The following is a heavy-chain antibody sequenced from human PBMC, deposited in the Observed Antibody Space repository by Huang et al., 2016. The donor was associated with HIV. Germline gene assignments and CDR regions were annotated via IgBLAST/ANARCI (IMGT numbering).Heavy chain of an antibody. Sequence: QLQLQESGPGLVRPSETLSLNCTVSGGSISTSTYYWGWIRQPPGKGLEWIGSIDPSGSALYNPSLKSRVTLLVDTSKNRFSLKLNSVTAADTAVYYCVRPLASAYEFADDWGQGTLVTVSS. CDR1: GGSISTSTYY. V-gene: IGHV4-39*01. D-gene: IGHD5-12*01. CDR3: VRPLASAYEFADD. CDR2: IDPSGSA. J-gene: IGHJ4*02.